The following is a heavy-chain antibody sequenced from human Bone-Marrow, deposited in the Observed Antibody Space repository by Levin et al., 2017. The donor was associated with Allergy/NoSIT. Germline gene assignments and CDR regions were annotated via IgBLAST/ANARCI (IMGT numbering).Heavy chain of an antibody. Sequence: GESLKISCAASGFTFSGSEMNWVRQAPGKGLEWLSFISTGGSPIYYADSVKGRFTTSRDNAKNLLYLQMNSLRADDTAVYYCARELGPATISGYYGVDVWGQGTTVIVSS. V-gene: IGHV3-48*03. CDR2: ISTGGSPI. D-gene: IGHD2-2*02. J-gene: IGHJ6*02. CDR3: ARELGPATISGYYGVDV. CDR1: GFTFSGSE.